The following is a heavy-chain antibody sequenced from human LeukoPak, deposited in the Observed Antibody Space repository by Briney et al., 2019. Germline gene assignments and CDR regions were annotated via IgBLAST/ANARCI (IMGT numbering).Heavy chain of an antibody. CDR3: ARGGSSRFAGFS. CDR2: IYSDGSSI. D-gene: IGHD6-6*01. J-gene: IGHJ5*02. Sequence: PGGSLRLSCAASGFTFSSYWMHRVRQAPGKGLVWVSRIYSDGSSITYADSVKGRFTISRDNAKNTLYLEMNSLRAEDTAVYYCARGGSSRFAGFSWGQGTLVTVSS. V-gene: IGHV3-74*01. CDR1: GFTFSSYW.